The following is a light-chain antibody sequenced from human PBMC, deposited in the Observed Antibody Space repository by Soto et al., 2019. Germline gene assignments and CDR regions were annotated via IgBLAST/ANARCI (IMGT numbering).Light chain of an antibody. J-gene: IGKJ1*01. Sequence: EIVMTQSPATLSVSPGERATLSCRASQSVKSSLAWYQQKPGQAPRLLIYGASRRATGFPARFSGSGSGTDFTLTISSLQSEDFAVYYCQQYDNWPWTFGQGTKVDI. CDR1: QSVKSS. V-gene: IGKV3-15*01. CDR2: GAS. CDR3: QQYDNWPWT.